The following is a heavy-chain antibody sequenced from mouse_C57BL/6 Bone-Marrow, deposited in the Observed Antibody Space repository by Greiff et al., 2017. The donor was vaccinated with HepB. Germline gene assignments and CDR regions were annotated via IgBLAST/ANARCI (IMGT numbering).Heavy chain of an antibody. CDR3: AYYYGSSSNWYFDV. J-gene: IGHJ1*03. V-gene: IGHV1-81*01. Sequence: SGAELARPGASVKLSCKASGYTFTSYGISWVKQRTGQGLEWIGEIYPRSGNTYYNEKFKGKATLTADKSSSTAYMELRSLTSEDSAVYFCAYYYGSSSNWYFDVWGTGTTVTVSS. CDR2: IYPRSGNT. CDR1: GYTFTSYG. D-gene: IGHD1-1*01.